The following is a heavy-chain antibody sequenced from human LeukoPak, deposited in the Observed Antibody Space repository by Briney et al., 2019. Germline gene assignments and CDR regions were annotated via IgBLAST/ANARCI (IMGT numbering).Heavy chain of an antibody. D-gene: IGHD2-2*01. CDR1: GFAVSSNY. CDR2: IYSGGST. Sequence: AGGSLRLSCAASGFAVSSNYMSWVRQAPGKGLGWVSVIYSGGSTYYADSVKGRFTISRDNSKNTLYLQMNSLRAEDTAVYYCARPYLVVPAAPTYYYMDVWGKGTTVTVSS. V-gene: IGHV3-53*01. CDR3: ARPYLVVPAAPTYYYMDV. J-gene: IGHJ6*03.